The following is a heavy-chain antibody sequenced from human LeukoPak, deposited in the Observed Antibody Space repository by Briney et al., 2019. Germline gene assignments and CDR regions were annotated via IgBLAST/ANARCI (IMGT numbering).Heavy chain of an antibody. CDR2: IYYSGST. Sequence: KPSETLSLTCSVSGGSITGYYWSWIRQPPGKGLEWIGYIYYSGSTNYNPSLKSRVTISVDTSKNQFSLKLSSVTAADTAVYYCARGRDRVGPLYWGQGTLVTVSS. CDR3: ARGRDRVGPLY. D-gene: IGHD2-15*01. J-gene: IGHJ4*02. CDR1: GGSITGYY. V-gene: IGHV4-59*08.